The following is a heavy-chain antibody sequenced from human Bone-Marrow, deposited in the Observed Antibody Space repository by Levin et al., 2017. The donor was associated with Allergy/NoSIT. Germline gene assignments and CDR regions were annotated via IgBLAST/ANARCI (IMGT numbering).Heavy chain of an antibody. CDR2: ISAYNGNT. V-gene: IGHV1-18*01. J-gene: IGHJ6*02. CDR1: GYTFTSYG. CDR3: ARELNIVVVTAIPGGGAFYYYYGMDV. D-gene: IGHD2-21*02. Sequence: ASVKVSCKASGYTFTSYGISWVRQAPGQGLEWMGWISAYNGNTNYAQKLQGRVTMTTDTSTSTAYMELRSLRSDDTAVYYCARELNIVVVTAIPGGGAFYYYYGMDVWGQGTTVTVSS.